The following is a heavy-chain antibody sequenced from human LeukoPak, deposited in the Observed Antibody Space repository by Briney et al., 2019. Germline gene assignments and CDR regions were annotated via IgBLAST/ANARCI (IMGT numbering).Heavy chain of an antibody. CDR3: ARTPVGYCSSTSCRYYYYYMDV. CDR2: IYYSGST. J-gene: IGHJ6*03. Sequence: PSETLSLTCTVSGGSTSSYYWSWIRQPPGKGLEWIGYIYYSGSTNYNPSLKSRVTISVDTSKNQFSLKLSSVTAADTAVYYCARTPVGYCSSTSCRYYYYYMDVWGKGTTVTVSS. CDR1: GGSTSSYY. D-gene: IGHD2-2*01. V-gene: IGHV4-59*01.